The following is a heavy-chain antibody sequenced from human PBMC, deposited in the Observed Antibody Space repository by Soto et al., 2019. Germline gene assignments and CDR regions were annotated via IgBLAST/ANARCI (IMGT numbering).Heavy chain of an antibody. CDR1: GFTFSSYA. D-gene: IGHD3-10*01. CDR3: ARETSPGAKGLWYVAFNI. J-gene: IGHJ3*02. CDR2: IRQDGSEK. V-gene: IGHV3-7*01. Sequence: PGGSLRLSCAASGFTFSSYAMHWVRQAPGKGLEWVANIRQDGSEKYYVDSVKGRFTISRDNAKNSLYLQMNSLRAEDTAVYSCARETSPGAKGLWYVAFNIWGQGKRVTVSS.